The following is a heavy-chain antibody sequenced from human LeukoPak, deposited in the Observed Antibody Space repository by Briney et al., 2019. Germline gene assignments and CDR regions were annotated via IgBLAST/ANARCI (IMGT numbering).Heavy chain of an antibody. J-gene: IGHJ4*02. V-gene: IGHV3-23*01. CDR3: AKAGGFVVVPD. CDR2: ISGSGANT. CDR1: GFTFSNYG. D-gene: IGHD2-2*01. Sequence: PGGSLRLSCAASGFTFSNYGMSWVRQAPGKGLEWVSVISGSGANTYYADSVKGRFTISRDNSKNTLYLQVNSLRAEDTAVYYCAKAGGFVVVPDWGQGTLVTVSS.